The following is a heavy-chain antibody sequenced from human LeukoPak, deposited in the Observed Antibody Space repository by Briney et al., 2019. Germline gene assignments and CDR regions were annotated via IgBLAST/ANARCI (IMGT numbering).Heavy chain of an antibody. J-gene: IGHJ4*02. V-gene: IGHV3-23*01. CDR1: GFTFSNYA. Sequence: GGSLRLSCAASGFTFSNYAMSRVRQAPGKRLEWVSAILGSGGSTYYADSVKGRFTVSRDNSKSTLYLQMNSLRAEDTALYYCAKWGDNDVLTGYYVPDYWGQGTLVTVSS. CDR3: AKWGDNDVLTGYYVPDY. CDR2: ILGSGGST. D-gene: IGHD3-9*01.